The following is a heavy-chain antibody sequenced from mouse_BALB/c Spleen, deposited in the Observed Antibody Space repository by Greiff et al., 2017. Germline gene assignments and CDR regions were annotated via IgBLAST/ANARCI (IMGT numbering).Heavy chain of an antibody. J-gene: IGHJ2*01. CDR3: ASSPTFTTATGY. V-gene: IGHV14-3*02. CDR1: GFNIKDTY. D-gene: IGHD1-2*01. Sequence: VQLQQSGAELVKPGASVKLSCTASGFNIKDTYMHWVKQRPEQGLEWTGRIDPANGNTKYDPKFQGKATITADTSSNTAYLQLSSLTSEDTAVYYCASSPTFTTATGYWGQGTTLTVSS. CDR2: IDPANGNT.